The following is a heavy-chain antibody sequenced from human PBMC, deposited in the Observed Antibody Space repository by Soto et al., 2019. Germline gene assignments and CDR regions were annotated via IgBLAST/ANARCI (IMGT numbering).Heavy chain of an antibody. CDR1: GFSSSSVW. V-gene: IGHV3-7*01. CDR2: IKYDGSEE. Sequence: TGGSLRLSCVVSGFSSSSVWMTWVRQAPGKGLECVANIKYDGSEEYYVDSVKGRFTISRDNAKNSLYLQMNSLRDEDSAVYYCVTDLNWQGHWGQGTLVTVSS. CDR3: VTDLNWQGH. J-gene: IGHJ4*02.